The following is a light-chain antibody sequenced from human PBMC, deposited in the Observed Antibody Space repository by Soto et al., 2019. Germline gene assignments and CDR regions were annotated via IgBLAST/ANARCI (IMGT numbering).Light chain of an antibody. Sequence: EIVMTQSPATLSVSPGERATLSCRASQSVSSNLAWYQQKPGQAPRLLIYGASNRATGIPARFSGSGSGTEFTLTISSLQSEDFAVYYCHHYNNWPPYTFGQGTKLEIK. V-gene: IGKV3-15*01. J-gene: IGKJ2*01. CDR2: GAS. CDR3: HHYNNWPPYT. CDR1: QSVSSN.